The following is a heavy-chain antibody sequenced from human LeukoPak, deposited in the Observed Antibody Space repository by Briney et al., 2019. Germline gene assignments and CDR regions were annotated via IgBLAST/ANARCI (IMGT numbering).Heavy chain of an antibody. Sequence: GASVKVSCKASGYTFNSYGISWVRQPPGQGLEWMGWISAYNGNTNYAQKVQGRVTMTTDTTTSTAYMELRSLRSDDTAVYYCARGTGSGSNLVYFDYWGQGTLVTVSS. J-gene: IGHJ4*02. CDR2: ISAYNGNT. CDR3: ARGTGSGSNLVYFDY. D-gene: IGHD3-10*01. CDR1: GYTFNSYG. V-gene: IGHV1-18*01.